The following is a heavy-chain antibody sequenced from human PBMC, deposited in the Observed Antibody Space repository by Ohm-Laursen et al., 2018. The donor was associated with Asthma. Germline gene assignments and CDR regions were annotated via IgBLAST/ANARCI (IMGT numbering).Heavy chain of an antibody. Sequence: SLRLSCAASGSTLSPYHMTWVRQAPGKGLEWVSAIDGSGGRTYYADSVKGRFTISRDNPRNTLYLQMNSLRAEDTAVYYCAKDSSEVVAADEYWGQGTLVTVSS. CDR1: GSTLSPYH. CDR2: IDGSGGRT. D-gene: IGHD2-15*01. J-gene: IGHJ4*02. V-gene: IGHV3-23*01. CDR3: AKDSSEVVAADEY.